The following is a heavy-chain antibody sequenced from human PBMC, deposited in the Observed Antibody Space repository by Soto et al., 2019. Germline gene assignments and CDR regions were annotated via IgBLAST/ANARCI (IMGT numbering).Heavy chain of an antibody. J-gene: IGHJ4*02. V-gene: IGHV4-31*01. CDR3: ASAGTSGFDY. Sequence: QVQLQESGPGLVKPSQTLSLTCTVSGGSISSGGYYWSWIRQHPGKGLEWIGYIYYSGSTYYNPPPKXXVXIXXDTSKNQFSLKLSSVTAADTAVYYCASAGTSGFDYWGQGTLVTVSS. CDR1: GGSISSGGYY. CDR2: IYYSGST. D-gene: IGHD6-13*01.